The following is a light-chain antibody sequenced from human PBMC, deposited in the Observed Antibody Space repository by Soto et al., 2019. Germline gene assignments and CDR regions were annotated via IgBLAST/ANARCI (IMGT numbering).Light chain of an antibody. J-gene: IGKJ5*01. CDR2: GAS. CDR3: QQYNNWPPIT. V-gene: IGKV3-15*01. Sequence: EIELTQSPATLSLSPGERATISCRASQSVRSNLAWYQQKPGQAPRLLLYGASTRATGIPARFSGSGSGTEFTLTISSLQSEDFAVYYCQQYNNWPPITFGQGTRLEIK. CDR1: QSVRSN.